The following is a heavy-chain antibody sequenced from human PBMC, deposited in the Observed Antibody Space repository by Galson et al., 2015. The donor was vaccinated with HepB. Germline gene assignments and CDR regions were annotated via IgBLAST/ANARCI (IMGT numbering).Heavy chain of an antibody. CDR3: TRGGGRGEYDAFDI. CDR1: GYTFSTYP. Sequence: SVKVSCKASGYTFSTYPMNWVRQAPGQGLEWMGWININTGNPTYAQGFTRRFVFSLDTSVSTAFLQISSLKADDTAVYYCTRGGGRGEYDAFDIWGQGTMVTVSS. V-gene: IGHV7-4-1*02. J-gene: IGHJ3*02. D-gene: IGHD3-16*01. CDR2: ININTGNP.